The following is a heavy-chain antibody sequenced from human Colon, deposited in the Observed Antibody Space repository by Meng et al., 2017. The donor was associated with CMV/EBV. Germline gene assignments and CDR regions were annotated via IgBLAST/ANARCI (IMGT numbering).Heavy chain of an antibody. CDR1: GFTFDDYA. D-gene: IGHD3-10*01. Sequence: GGSLRLSCAASGFTFDDYAMHWVRQAPGKGLEWVSGISWNSGSIGYADSVKGRFTISRDNAKNSLYLQMNSLRAEDTAVYYCLRITMVRGDDYWGQGTLVTVSS. V-gene: IGHV3-9*01. J-gene: IGHJ4*02. CDR2: ISWNSGSI. CDR3: LRITMVRGDDY.